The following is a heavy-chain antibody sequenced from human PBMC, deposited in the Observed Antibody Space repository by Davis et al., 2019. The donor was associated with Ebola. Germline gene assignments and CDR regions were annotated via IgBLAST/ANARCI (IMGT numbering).Heavy chain of an antibody. J-gene: IGHJ4*02. D-gene: IGHD1-26*01. Sequence: SSVTVSRLASGCTFSSHSISRVRQVPEQGLEWMGGIIPISGTTNYAPKFHGRVTITADEAASTAHMELRSLRSDDTAVSYCAEEGGEWELLDWGQGTPVTVSS. CDR2: IIPISGTT. CDR3: AEEGGEWELLD. CDR1: GCTFSSHS. V-gene: IGHV1-69*13.